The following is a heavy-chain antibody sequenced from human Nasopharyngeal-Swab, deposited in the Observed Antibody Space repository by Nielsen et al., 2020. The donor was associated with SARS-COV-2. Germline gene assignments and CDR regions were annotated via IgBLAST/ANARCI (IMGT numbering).Heavy chain of an antibody. CDR3: ARGGGYYDILTGSPPVAFDI. D-gene: IGHD3-9*01. Sequence: ASVKVSCKASGYTFTSYGISWVRQAPAQGLEWMGWISAYNGNTNYAQKPQGRVTMTTDTSTCTAYMELRSLRSDDTAVYYCARGGGYYDILTGSPPVAFDIWGQGTMVTVSS. V-gene: IGHV1-18*01. J-gene: IGHJ3*02. CDR2: ISAYNGNT. CDR1: GYTFTSYG.